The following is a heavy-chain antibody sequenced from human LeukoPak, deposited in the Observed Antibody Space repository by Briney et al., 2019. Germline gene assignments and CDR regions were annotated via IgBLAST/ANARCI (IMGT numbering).Heavy chain of an antibody. CDR3: AKGGYYDSSGYRPADYYGMDV. CDR1: GFTFSSYG. D-gene: IGHD3-22*01. J-gene: IGHJ6*02. V-gene: IGHV3-33*06. Sequence: PGRSLRLSCAPSGFTFSSYGMLWVRQAPGKGLEWVAVIWYDGSNKYYAASVKGRFTISRDNSNNTLYLQMNSLRAEDAAVCYCAKGGYYDSSGYRPADYYGMDVWGQGTTVTVSS. CDR2: IWYDGSNK.